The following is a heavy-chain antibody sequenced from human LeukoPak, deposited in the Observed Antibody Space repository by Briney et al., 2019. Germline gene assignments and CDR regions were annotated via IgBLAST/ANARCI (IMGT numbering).Heavy chain of an antibody. Sequence: SETLSLTCTVSGGSISSRPYYWGWVRQPPGNGLEWIGIISYSGTTYYSPSLKSRYTISLDTSKNQFSLKLTSVTPADTAVYYCARTEKYYYGSETYYFFDYWGQGTLVTVSS. CDR1: GGSISSRPYY. D-gene: IGHD3-10*01. V-gene: IGHV4-39*07. J-gene: IGHJ4*02. CDR3: ARTEKYYYGSETYYFFDY. CDR2: ISYSGTT.